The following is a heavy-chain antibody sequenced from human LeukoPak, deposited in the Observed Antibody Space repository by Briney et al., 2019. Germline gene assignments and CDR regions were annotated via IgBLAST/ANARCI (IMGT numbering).Heavy chain of an antibody. CDR1: GYSLTSYW. D-gene: IGHD2-15*01. Sequence: PWESLKISCKGSGYSLTSYWIGWVRQVPGEGLEWMGIIYPGDSDTRCSPCFQAQVTISADKSISTAYLQWSSLKASDTAMYYCARPGDCSGGSCYGTSFVDYWGQGTLVTVSS. J-gene: IGHJ4*02. CDR2: IYPGDSDT. V-gene: IGHV5-51*01. CDR3: ARPGDCSGGSCYGTSFVDY.